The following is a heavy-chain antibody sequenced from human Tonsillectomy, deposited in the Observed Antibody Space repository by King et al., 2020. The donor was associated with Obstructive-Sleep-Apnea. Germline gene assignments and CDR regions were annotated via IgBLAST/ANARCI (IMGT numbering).Heavy chain of an antibody. V-gene: IGHV3-15*01. CDR2: IKSKTNGETT. CDR3: ATEDSAVTTTFDS. CDR1: GFIFSNAW. D-gene: IGHD4-17*01. J-gene: IGHJ4*02. Sequence: VQLVESGGGLVKPGGSLRLSCAASGFIFSNAWMSWVRQAPGKGLEWGGRIKSKTNGETTDYVAPVKGRFTISRDDSKNTLYLQMNSLKNDDTAVYFCATEDSAVTTTFDSWGQGTLVTVSS.